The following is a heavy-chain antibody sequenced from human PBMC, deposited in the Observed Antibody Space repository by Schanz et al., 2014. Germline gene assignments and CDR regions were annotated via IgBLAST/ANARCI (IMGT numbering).Heavy chain of an antibody. J-gene: IGHJ6*03. CDR3: ARPSDSSWYMDV. V-gene: IGHV3-30*03. CDR2: ISFDGRNT. Sequence: QVQLVESGGGVVQPGRSLRLSCAASGITLSGYGLHWVRQAPGKGLEWVGFISFDGRNTGYADSVKGRFTISRDNSKDTLYLQMSGLTPEDTAVYYCARPSDSSWYMDVWGKGTTVTVSS. D-gene: IGHD2-21*02. CDR1: GITLSGYG.